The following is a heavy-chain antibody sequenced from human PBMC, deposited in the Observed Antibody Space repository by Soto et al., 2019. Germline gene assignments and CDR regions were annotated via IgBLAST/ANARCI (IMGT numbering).Heavy chain of an antibody. CDR2: INPKGGGT. CDR3: ARAVHTMIQGVRFRVDQ. Sequence: QVQLVQSGAEMKKPGASVKVPCEASGYTFAAYYIHWVRQAPGQGLEWMGWINPKGGGTKYAQKFEGRVTMTRDTSINTAYLELTRLTSDDTAVYYCARAVHTMIQGVRFRVDQWGQGTLVTVSS. J-gene: IGHJ4*02. V-gene: IGHV1-2*02. D-gene: IGHD3-10*01. CDR1: GYTFAAYY.